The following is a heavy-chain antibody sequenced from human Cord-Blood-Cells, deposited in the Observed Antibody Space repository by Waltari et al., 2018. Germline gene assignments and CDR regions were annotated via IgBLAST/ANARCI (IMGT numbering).Heavy chain of an antibody. Sequence: EVQLVESGGGLVQPGGSLRLSCAASGFTFSYHHMAGVRQAPGKGLEWVGRTRNKANSYTTEYAASVKGRFTISRDDSKNSLYLQMNSLKTEDTAVYYCADLGHYYGMDVWGQGTTVTVSS. V-gene: IGHV3-72*01. CDR3: ADLGHYYGMDV. CDR1: GFTFSYHH. CDR2: TRNKANSYTT. J-gene: IGHJ6*02.